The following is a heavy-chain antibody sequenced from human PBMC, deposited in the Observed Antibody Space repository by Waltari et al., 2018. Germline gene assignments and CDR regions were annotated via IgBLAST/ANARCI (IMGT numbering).Heavy chain of an antibody. CDR1: GFTFSSYA. J-gene: IGHJ3*02. Sequence: EVQLVESGGGLVQPGGSLRLSCAASGFTFSSYAMSWVRQAPGKGLEWVSAISGSGGSTYYADSVKGRFTISRDNSKNTLYLQMNSLRAEDTAVYYCAKERYSGSYHPLDAFDIWGQGTMVTVSS. D-gene: IGHD1-26*01. CDR2: ISGSGGST. CDR3: AKERYSGSYHPLDAFDI. V-gene: IGHV3-23*04.